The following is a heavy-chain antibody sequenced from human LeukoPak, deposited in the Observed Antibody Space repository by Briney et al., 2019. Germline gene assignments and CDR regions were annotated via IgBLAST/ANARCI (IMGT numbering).Heavy chain of an antibody. CDR3: ARDCSGGSCYSENYYYYMDV. Sequence: ASVKVSCKASGGTFSSYAISWVRQAPGQGLERMGGIIPIFGTANYAQKFQGRVTITADKSTSTAYMELSSLRSEDTAVYYCARDCSGGSCYSENYYYYMDVWGKGTTVTVSS. V-gene: IGHV1-69*06. D-gene: IGHD2-15*01. J-gene: IGHJ6*03. CDR1: GGTFSSYA. CDR2: IIPIFGTA.